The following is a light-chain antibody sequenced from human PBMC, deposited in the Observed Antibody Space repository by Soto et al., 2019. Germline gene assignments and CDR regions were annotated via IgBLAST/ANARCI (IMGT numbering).Light chain of an antibody. J-gene: IGKJ5*01. CDR3: QQRYTTPIT. V-gene: IGKV1-5*01. CDR1: QTISRR. CDR2: DAS. Sequence: QRTQTHSTLSASVGDEVTTTGRASQTISRRLAWYQQKPGRAPKLLIYDASTLESGVHSRLSGSGSETEVTLTICRLQPDDFATYSCQQRYTTPITFGPGTRLENK.